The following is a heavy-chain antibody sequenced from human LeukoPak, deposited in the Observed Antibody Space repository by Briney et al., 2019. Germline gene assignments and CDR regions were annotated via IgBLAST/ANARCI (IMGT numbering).Heavy chain of an antibody. CDR2: FDPEDGET. J-gene: IGHJ3*02. Sequence: ASVKVSCKVSGYTLTELSMHWVRQAPGKGLEWMGGFDPEDGETIYAQKFQGRVTMTEDTSTDTAYMELSSLRSEDTAVYYCATDRMVRGVMDAFDIWGQRTMVTVSP. CDR3: ATDRMVRGVMDAFDI. V-gene: IGHV1-24*01. CDR1: GYTLTELS. D-gene: IGHD3-10*01.